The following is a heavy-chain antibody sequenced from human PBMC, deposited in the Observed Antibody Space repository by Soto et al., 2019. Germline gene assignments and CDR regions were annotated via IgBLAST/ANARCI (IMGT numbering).Heavy chain of an antibody. CDR2: INHSGST. D-gene: IGHD2-21*02. Sequence: SETLSLTCAVYGGSFSGYYWSWIRQPPGKGLEWIGEINHSGSTNYNPSLKSRVTISVDTSKNQFSLKLSSVTAADTAVYYCERGGGGDCSFDYWGQGTLVTVSS. V-gene: IGHV4-34*01. CDR1: GGSFSGYY. J-gene: IGHJ4*02. CDR3: ERGGGGDCSFDY.